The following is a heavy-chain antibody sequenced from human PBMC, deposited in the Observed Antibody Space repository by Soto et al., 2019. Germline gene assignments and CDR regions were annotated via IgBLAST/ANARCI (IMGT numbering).Heavy chain of an antibody. Sequence: PGETLKISCKGSGYKFANYWIAWVRQMPGKGLESMGIIYPGDSDIKYSPSFQGQVTFSVDMSINTAYLQWDSLSTSDTAMYYCVRRNKNIPGEYWGQGTLVTVSS. CDR1: GYKFANYW. J-gene: IGHJ4*02. V-gene: IGHV5-51*01. CDR3: VRRNKNIPGEY. CDR2: IYPGDSDI.